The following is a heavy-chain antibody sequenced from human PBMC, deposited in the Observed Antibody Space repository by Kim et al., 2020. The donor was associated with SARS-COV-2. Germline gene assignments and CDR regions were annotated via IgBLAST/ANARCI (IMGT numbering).Heavy chain of an antibody. Sequence: SETLSLTCSVSGGSISDTNSLWAWIRQPPGKGLEWIASFYYSGTTYNNPSLKSRVTISVERTKNYSSLKMIHVTAADTAVYFCARRPRSGYSLSSFDLWGQGTLVTVSS. D-gene: IGHD3-16*02. V-gene: IGHV4-39*02. J-gene: IGHJ4*02. CDR3: ARRPRSGYSLSSFDL. CDR1: GGSISDTNSL. CDR2: FYYSGTT.